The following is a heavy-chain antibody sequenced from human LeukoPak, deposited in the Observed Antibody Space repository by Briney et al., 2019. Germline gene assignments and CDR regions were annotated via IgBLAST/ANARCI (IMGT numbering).Heavy chain of an antibody. CDR3: ARGRGYTLGWFDP. CDR2: MNPNSGNT. J-gene: IGHJ5*02. CDR1: GYTFNSYD. Sequence: ASVKVSCKASGYTFNSYDINWVRHATGQGLEWMGWMNPNSGNTGYAQKFQGRVTITRNTSISTAYMELSSLRSEDTAVYYCARGRGYTLGWFDPWGQGTLVTVSS. V-gene: IGHV1-8*03. D-gene: IGHD3-22*01.